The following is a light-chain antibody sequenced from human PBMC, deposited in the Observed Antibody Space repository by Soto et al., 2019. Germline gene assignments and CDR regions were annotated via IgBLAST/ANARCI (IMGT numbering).Light chain of an antibody. CDR3: SSYTISNTLPFV. Sequence: QSALTQPASVSGSPGQSITISCTGTRRDVGGYNYVSWYQQYPGKSPKLLIYEVTHRPSGVSNRFSGYKSGNTASLTISGLQAEDEADYYCSSYTISNTLPFVFGTGTKLTVL. V-gene: IGLV2-14*01. J-gene: IGLJ1*01. CDR1: RRDVGGYNY. CDR2: EVT.